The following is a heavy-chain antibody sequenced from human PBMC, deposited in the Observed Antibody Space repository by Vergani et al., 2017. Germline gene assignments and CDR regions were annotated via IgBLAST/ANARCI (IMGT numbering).Heavy chain of an antibody. CDR2: ISSSSSYI. CDR3: VRDIKGFDS. Sequence: EVQLVESGGGLVQPGGSLRLSCAASGFTFRSYSMNWVRQAPGKGLEWVSSISSSSSYIHYSDSLKGRFTISRDNAKNSLYLQMNYLSVDDTAVYYCVRDIKGFDSWGQGTLVTVSS. CDR1: GFTFRSYS. J-gene: IGHJ4*02. V-gene: IGHV3-21*06.